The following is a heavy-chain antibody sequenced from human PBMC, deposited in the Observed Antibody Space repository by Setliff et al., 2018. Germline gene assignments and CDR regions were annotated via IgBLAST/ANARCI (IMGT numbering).Heavy chain of an antibody. J-gene: IGHJ6*03. D-gene: IGHD3-3*01. V-gene: IGHV4-61*02. CDR1: GDSISGAKYY. Sequence: PSETLSLTCTVSGDSISGAKYYWSWIRQSAGKGLECIGRIYTDGSTIYNPSLKSRVTILLDTSKNQFSLTLTSVIAADTAVYYCARMTGFQYIDVWGKGTTVTVSS. CDR3: ARMTGFQYIDV. CDR2: IYTDGST.